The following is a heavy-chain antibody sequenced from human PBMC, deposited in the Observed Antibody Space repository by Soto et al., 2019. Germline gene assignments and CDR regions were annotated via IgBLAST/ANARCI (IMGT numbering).Heavy chain of an antibody. V-gene: IGHV3-30-3*01. J-gene: IGHJ3*02. CDR3: ARERDVVVVAATDDAFDI. Sequence: SLRLSYAASGFTFRSYAMHWVRQAPGKGLEWVAVISYDGSNKYYADSVKGRFTISRDNSKNTLYLQMNSLRAEDTAVYYCARERDVVVVAATDDAFDIWGQGTMVTVSS. CDR2: ISYDGSNK. D-gene: IGHD2-15*01. CDR1: GFTFRSYA.